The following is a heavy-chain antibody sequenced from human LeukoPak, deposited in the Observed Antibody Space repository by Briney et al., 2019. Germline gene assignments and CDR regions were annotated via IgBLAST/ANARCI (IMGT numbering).Heavy chain of an antibody. CDR2: ISYDGTNT. J-gene: IGHJ4*02. CDR1: GFTFSNYG. CDR3: TKMINRCEFPSDY. Sequence: GGSLTLSCAASGFTFSNYGMHWLRQAPGKGLEGVAVISYDGTNTYYIDSVKGRFTISRDNSETTLYLQMNSLRSEDTALYYSTKMINRCEFPSDYWGQGALVTVSS. D-gene: IGHD3-16*01. V-gene: IGHV3-30*18.